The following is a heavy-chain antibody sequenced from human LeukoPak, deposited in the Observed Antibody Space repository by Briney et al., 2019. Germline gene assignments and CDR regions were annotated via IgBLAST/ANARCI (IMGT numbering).Heavy chain of an antibody. Sequence: PSETLSLTRTVSGGSLSSYYWSWIRQPPGKGLEWIGYIYYSGSTNYNPSLKSRVTISVDTSKNQFSLKLSSVTAADTAVYYCARTYGSGSYYWGYWGQGTLVTVSS. J-gene: IGHJ4*02. CDR1: GGSLSSYY. CDR2: IYYSGST. V-gene: IGHV4-59*01. CDR3: ARTYGSGSYYWGY. D-gene: IGHD3-10*01.